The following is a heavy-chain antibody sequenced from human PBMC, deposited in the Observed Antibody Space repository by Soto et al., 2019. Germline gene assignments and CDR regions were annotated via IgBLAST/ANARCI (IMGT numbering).Heavy chain of an antibody. J-gene: IGHJ4*02. V-gene: IGHV1-69*13. CDR3: ATRGSLNWNYYY. D-gene: IGHD1-7*01. CDR2: SIPIFGTA. CDR1: GGTFSSYA. Sequence: ASVKVSCKASGGTFSSYAISWVRQAPGQGLEWMGGSIPIFGTANYAQKFQGRVTITADESTSTAYMELSGLRSEDTAVYYCATRGSLNWNYYYWGQGTLVTVSS.